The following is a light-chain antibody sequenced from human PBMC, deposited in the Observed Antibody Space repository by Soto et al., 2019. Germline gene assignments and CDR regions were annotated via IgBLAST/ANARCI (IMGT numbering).Light chain of an antibody. J-gene: IGKJ4*01. CDR2: LGS. CDR1: QRLLHSNGYNY. CDR3: MQALQTPLT. V-gene: IGKV2-28*01. Sequence: DIVMTQSPLSLAVTPGEPASISCRSSQRLLHSNGYNYFDWYLQKPGQSPQLLIYLGSNRAPGVPDRFNGSGSGTDFTLKISRVEAEDVGVYYCMQALQTPLTFGGGTKVEIK.